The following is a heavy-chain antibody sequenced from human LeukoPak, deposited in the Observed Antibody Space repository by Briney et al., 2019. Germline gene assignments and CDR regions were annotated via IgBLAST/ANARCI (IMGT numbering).Heavy chain of an antibody. V-gene: IGHV3-64*01. J-gene: IGHJ6*03. CDR2: IISHGGST. CDR1: GFSFSSYT. CDR3: ARVKMGATVSDYYYYYMDV. Sequence: PGGFLRLSCAASGFSFSSYTMHWVRQAPGKGLEYVSAIISHGGSTHYTNSVRGRFTISRDNSKNTLYLQMGSLRAEDMAVYYCARVKMGATVSDYYYYYMDVWGKGTAVTVSS. D-gene: IGHD1-26*01.